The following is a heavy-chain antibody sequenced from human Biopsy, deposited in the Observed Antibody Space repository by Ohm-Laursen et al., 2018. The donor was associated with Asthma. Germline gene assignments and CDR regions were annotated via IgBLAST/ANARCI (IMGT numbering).Heavy chain of an antibody. D-gene: IGHD3-9*01. CDR1: GYNFISFA. V-gene: IGHV1-3*04. CDR3: ARTYYDFLTGQVKDVFGV. J-gene: IGHJ3*01. CDR2: VNTGNGDT. Sequence: ATVKISCNASGYNFISFAIHWVRQAPGQRLEWMGWVNTGNGDTKYSQKFQGKVTITRDTSASTAYMELRSLRSEDTATYYCARTYYDFLTGQVKDVFGVWGQGTMVTVSS.